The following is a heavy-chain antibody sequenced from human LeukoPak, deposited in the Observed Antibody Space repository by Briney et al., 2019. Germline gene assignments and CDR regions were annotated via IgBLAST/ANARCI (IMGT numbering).Heavy chain of an antibody. CDR3: ARQGSYYHYGMDV. V-gene: IGHV4-59*08. CDR1: GGSIRSYY. Sequence: PETPCLTCNVSGGSIRSYYWSWIRQPPGKGLEWIGYIYYSGRTIYNPSLKSRVTISVDTSKNQFSLKLTSVTAADTAVYYCARQGSYYHYGMDVWGQGTTDSVSS. CDR2: IYYSGRT. D-gene: IGHD2-15*01. J-gene: IGHJ6*02.